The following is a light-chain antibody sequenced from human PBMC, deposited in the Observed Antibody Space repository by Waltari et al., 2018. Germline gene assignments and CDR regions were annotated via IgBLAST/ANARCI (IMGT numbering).Light chain of an antibody. CDR2: DVS. CDR1: SSDVGGYKY. Sequence: TISCTGTSSDVGGYKYVSWYQQHPGKAPKLLIYDVSNRPSGVSNRFSGSKSGNTASLTISGLQAADEADYYCSSYPSSPVVFGGG. CDR3: SSYPSSPVV. J-gene: IGLJ3*02. V-gene: IGLV2-14*03.